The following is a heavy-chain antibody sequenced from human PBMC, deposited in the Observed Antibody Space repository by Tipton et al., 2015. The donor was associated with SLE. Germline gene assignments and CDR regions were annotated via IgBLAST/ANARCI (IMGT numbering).Heavy chain of an antibody. J-gene: IGHJ4*02. Sequence: TLSLTCAVYGGSFSGYYWSWIRQPPGKGLEWIGEINHSGSTNYNPSLKSRVTISVDTSKNQFSLKLSSVTAADTAVYYCARGKYSVYVYWGQGTLVTVSS. CDR2: INHSGST. V-gene: IGHV4-34*01. CDR3: ARGKYSVYVY. CDR1: GGSFSGYY. D-gene: IGHD5/OR15-5a*01.